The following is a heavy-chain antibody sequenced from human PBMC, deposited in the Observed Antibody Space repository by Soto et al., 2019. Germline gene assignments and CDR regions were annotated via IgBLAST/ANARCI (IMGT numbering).Heavy chain of an antibody. V-gene: IGHV5-51*01. J-gene: IGHJ6*02. Sequence: GESLKISCNGSGYIFTIYWIGWVRQMPGKGLEWMGTIYPGDSDTRYSPSFQGQVTISADKSLRTAYLQWTSLKASDTALYYCARTRSFTLGFYYDGMDVWGQGTTVTVSS. CDR1: GYIFTIYW. CDR3: ARTRSFTLGFYYDGMDV. CDR2: IYPGDSDT. D-gene: IGHD6-6*01.